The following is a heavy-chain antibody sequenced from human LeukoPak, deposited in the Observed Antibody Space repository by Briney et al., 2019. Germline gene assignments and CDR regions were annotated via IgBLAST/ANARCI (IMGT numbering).Heavy chain of an antibody. V-gene: IGHV3-23*01. CDR2: ISGSGGST. Sequence: GGSLRLSCAASGFTFSSYAMSWVRQAPGKGLEWVSAISGSGGSTYCADSVKGRFTISRDNSKNTLYLQMNSLRAEDTAVYYCATSDILTGYYSRLFDYWGQGTLVTVSS. J-gene: IGHJ4*02. CDR1: GFTFSSYA. D-gene: IGHD3-9*01. CDR3: ATSDILTGYYSRLFDY.